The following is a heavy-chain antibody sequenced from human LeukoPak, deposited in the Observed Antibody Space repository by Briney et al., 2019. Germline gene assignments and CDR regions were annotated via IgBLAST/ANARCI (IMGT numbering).Heavy chain of an antibody. CDR3: VRVGWGSSGYIVEFDS. J-gene: IGHJ4*02. V-gene: IGHV3-23*01. CDR2: ISGSGGST. CDR1: GFTFSSYA. Sequence: PGGSLRLSCTASGFTFSSYAMSWVRQAPGKGLEWVSAISGSGGSTYYADSVKGRFTISRDNSKDTLYLQMNSLRAEDTALYYCVRVGWGSSGYIVEFDSWGQGTLVSVSS. D-gene: IGHD3-22*01.